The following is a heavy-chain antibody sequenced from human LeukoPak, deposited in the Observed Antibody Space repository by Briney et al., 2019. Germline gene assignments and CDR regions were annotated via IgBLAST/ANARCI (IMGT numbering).Heavy chain of an antibody. CDR1: DFTVSSNY. CDR3: ASDSYSPEYFQH. J-gene: IGHJ1*01. CDR2: IYSGGST. D-gene: IGHD2-15*01. Sequence: GGSLRLSCAASDFTVSSNYMSWVRQAPGKGLEWVSVIYSGGSTSYADSVKGRFTISRDNSKNTLYLQMNSLRAEDTAVYYCASDSYSPEYFQHWGQGTLVTVSS. V-gene: IGHV3-66*01.